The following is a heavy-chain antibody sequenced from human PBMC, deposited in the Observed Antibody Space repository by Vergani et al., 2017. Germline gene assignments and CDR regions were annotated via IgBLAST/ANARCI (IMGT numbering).Heavy chain of an antibody. CDR2: IDPSDSYT. CDR1: GYSFTSYW. J-gene: IGHJ4*02. V-gene: IGHV5-10-1*01. D-gene: IGHD3-10*01. Sequence: EVQLVQSGAEVKKPGESLRISCKGSGYSFTSYWINWVRQMPGKGLEWMGRIDPSDSYTNYSPSFQGHVTISADKSISTAYLQWSSLKGSDTAMYYCARLTLYGSGSYYNGDDYWGQGTLVTVSS. CDR3: ARLTLYGSGSYYNGDDY.